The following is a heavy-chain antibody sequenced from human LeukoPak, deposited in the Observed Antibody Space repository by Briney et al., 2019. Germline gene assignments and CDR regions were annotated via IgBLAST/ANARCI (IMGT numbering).Heavy chain of an antibody. J-gene: IGHJ4*02. CDR3: XXXXXXXXPDN. Sequence: GESLKISCKGSGYGFTSYWIGWVRQMPGKGLEWMGVIYPGDSDTRYRPSFQGQVTISADKSISTAYLQWISLKAPDTAMYYXXXXXXXXXPDNWXXXXLVTVSS. CDR1: GYGFTSYW. CDR2: IYPGDSDT. V-gene: IGHV5-51*01.